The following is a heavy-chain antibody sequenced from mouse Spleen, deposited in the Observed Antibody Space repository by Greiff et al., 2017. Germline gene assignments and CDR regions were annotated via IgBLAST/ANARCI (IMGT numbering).Heavy chain of an antibody. Sequence: EVQVVESGPGLVKPSQSLSLTCSVTGYSITSGYYWNWIRQFPGNKLEWMGYISYDGSNNYNPSLKNRISITRDTSKNQFFLKLNSVTTEDTATYYCARGRYDSHYFDYWGQGTTLTVSS. CDR3: ARGRYDSHYFDY. D-gene: IGHD2-14*01. CDR1: GYSITSGYY. J-gene: IGHJ2*01. CDR2: ISYDGSN. V-gene: IGHV3-6*01.